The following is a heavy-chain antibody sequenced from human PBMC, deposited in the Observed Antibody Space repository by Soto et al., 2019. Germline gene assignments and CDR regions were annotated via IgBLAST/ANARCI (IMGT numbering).Heavy chain of an antibody. D-gene: IGHD5-18*01. Sequence: ASVKVSCKASGYTFTSYDINWVRQATGQGLEWMGWMNPNSGNTGYAQKFQGRVTMTRNTSISTAYMELNSLRDEDTAVYYCARDAGYSYGPFDYWGQGTLVTVSS. J-gene: IGHJ4*02. CDR1: GYTFTSYD. CDR3: ARDAGYSYGPFDY. V-gene: IGHV1-8*01. CDR2: MNPNSGNT.